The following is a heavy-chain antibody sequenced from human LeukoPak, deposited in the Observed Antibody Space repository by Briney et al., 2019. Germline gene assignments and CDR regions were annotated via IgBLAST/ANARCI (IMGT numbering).Heavy chain of an antibody. V-gene: IGHV1-8*03. Sequence: ASVKVSCKASGHTFTSYDINWVRQATGQGLEWMGWMNPNSGNTGYAQKFQGRVTITRNPSIGTAYMELSSLRSEHTAVYYCATSEQYSSSPFDYWGQGTLVTVSS. J-gene: IGHJ4*02. CDR3: ATSEQYSSSPFDY. D-gene: IGHD6-6*01. CDR1: GHTFTSYD. CDR2: MNPNSGNT.